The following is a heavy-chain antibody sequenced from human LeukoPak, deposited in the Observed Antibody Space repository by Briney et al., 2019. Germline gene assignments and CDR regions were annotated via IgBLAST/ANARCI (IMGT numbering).Heavy chain of an antibody. CDR3: ATPRTSSGWYYFDY. J-gene: IGHJ4*02. CDR1: GFTFSSYG. D-gene: IGHD6-19*01. Sequence: GRSLRLSCAASGFTFSSYGMHWVRQAPGKGLEWVAVIWYDGSSKYYADSVKGRFTISRDNSKNTLYLQMNSLRAEDTAVYYCATPRTSSGWYYFDYWGQGILVTVSS. CDR2: IWYDGSSK. V-gene: IGHV3-33*01.